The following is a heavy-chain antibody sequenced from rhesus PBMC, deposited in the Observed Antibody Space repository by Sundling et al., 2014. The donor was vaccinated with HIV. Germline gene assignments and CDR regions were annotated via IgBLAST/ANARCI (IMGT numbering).Heavy chain of an antibody. CDR2: IRNKANSYTT. Sequence: EVQLVESGGGLVQPGGSLRLSCAASGFTFSNYNMHWVRQAQGKGLEWVGLIRNKANSYTTEYGAAVKGRFTISRDDSKNTLYLHMSSLKTEDTAVYYCTKPQRISIFGLVSGRDGLDSWGQGVVVTVS. CDR3: TKPQRISIFGLVSGRDGLDS. J-gene: IGHJ6*01. D-gene: IGHD3-3*01. V-gene: IGHV3-13*01. CDR1: GFTFSNYN.